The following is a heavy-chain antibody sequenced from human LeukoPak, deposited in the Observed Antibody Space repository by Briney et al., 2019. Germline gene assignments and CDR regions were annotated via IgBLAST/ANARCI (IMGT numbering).Heavy chain of an antibody. CDR2: INHSGST. CDR1: GGSFSGYY. V-gene: IGHV4-34*01. D-gene: IGHD6-25*01. Sequence: PSETLSLTCAVYGGSFSGYYWSWIRQPPGKGLEWIGEINHSGSTNYNPSLKSRVTISVDTSKNQFSLKLSSATAADTAVYYCARKRWFDPWGQGTLVTVSS. CDR3: ARKRWFDP. J-gene: IGHJ5*02.